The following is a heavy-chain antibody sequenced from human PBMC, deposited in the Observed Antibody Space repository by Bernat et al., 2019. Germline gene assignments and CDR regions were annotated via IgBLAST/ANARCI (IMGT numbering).Heavy chain of an antibody. CDR3: ARDSEKVTTLIYYYDYMDV. V-gene: IGHV3-30-3*01. J-gene: IGHJ6*03. Sequence: QVQLVESGGGVVQPGGSLRLSCAASGFTFSSYAMHWVRQAPGKGLEWVAVISYDGSNKYYADSVKGRFTISRDNSKNTLYLQMNSLRAEDTAVYYCARDSEKVTTLIYYYDYMDVWGKGTTVTVSS. D-gene: IGHD4-11*01. CDR2: ISYDGSNK. CDR1: GFTFSSYA.